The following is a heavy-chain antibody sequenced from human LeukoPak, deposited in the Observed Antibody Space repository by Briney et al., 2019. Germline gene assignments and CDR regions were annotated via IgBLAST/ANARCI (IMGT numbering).Heavy chain of an antibody. Sequence: GGSLRLSCAVSGFTFSNHGMHWLRQAPGKGLEWVAIISYDGSKKYYAESVKGRFTISRDNSGSTLYLQMNSLRTEDTALYYCARDRAWNYFDSWGQGTLVTVSS. J-gene: IGHJ4*02. D-gene: IGHD1-1*01. CDR2: ISYDGSKK. V-gene: IGHV3-30*03. CDR3: ARDRAWNYFDS. CDR1: GFTFSNHG.